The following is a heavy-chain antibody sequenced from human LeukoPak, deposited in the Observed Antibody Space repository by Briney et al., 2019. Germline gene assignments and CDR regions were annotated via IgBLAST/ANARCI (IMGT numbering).Heavy chain of an antibody. V-gene: IGHV3-23*01. CDR1: GFTFSSYA. CDR3: AKNDYDFWSGYYTCVDY. D-gene: IGHD3-3*01. Sequence: GGSLRLSCAASGFTFSSYAMSWVRQAPGKGLEWVSAISGSGGSTYYADSVKGRFTISRDNSKNKLYLQMNSLRAEDTAVYYCAKNDYDFWSGYYTCVDYWGQGTLVTVSS. J-gene: IGHJ4*02. CDR2: ISGSGGST.